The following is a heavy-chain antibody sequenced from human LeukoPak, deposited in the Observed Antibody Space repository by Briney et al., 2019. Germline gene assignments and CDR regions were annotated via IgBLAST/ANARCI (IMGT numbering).Heavy chain of an antibody. CDR1: GGSISSYY. CDR3: ARDERYCSSTSCWGDWFDP. J-gene: IGHJ5*02. CDR2: IYTSGST. Sequence: SETLSLTRTVSGGSISSYYRSWIRQPAGKGLEWIGRIYTSGSTNYNPSLKSRVTMSVDTSKNQFSLKLSSVTAADTAVYYCARDERYCSSTSCWGDWFDPWGQGTLVTVSS. V-gene: IGHV4-4*07. D-gene: IGHD2-2*01.